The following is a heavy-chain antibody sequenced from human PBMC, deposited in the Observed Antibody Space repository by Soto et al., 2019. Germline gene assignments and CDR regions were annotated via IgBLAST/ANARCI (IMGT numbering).Heavy chain of an antibody. Sequence: GGSLRLSCAASGFTFDDYAMHWVRQAPGKGLEWVSGISWNSGSIGYADSVKGRFTISRDNAKNSLYLQMNSLRAEDTALYYCAKAFPIAVALIQHWGQGTLVTVSS. J-gene: IGHJ1*01. V-gene: IGHV3-9*01. CDR1: GFTFDDYA. CDR2: ISWNSGSI. CDR3: AKAFPIAVALIQH. D-gene: IGHD6-19*01.